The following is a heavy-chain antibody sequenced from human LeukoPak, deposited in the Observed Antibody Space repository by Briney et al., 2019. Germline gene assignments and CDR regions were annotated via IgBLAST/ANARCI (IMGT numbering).Heavy chain of an antibody. Sequence: SSLTCSGASPYYAASVKGRFTISRDNTKNTVYLQMNSLRAEDTAVYYCANYVSSSSDAFDIWGQGTMVTVSS. CDR2: LTCSGASP. J-gene: IGHJ3*02. CDR3: ANYVSSSSDAFDI. V-gene: IGHV3-23*01. D-gene: IGHD6-6*01.